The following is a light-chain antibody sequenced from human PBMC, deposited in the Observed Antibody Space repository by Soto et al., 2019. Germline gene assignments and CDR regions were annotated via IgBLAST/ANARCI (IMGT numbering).Light chain of an antibody. CDR3: QQYGSSPYT. CDR2: GAS. V-gene: IGKV3-20*01. Sequence: EIVLTQSPCTLSLSPGERATLSCRASQSVSTSFFSCYQQKPGQAPRLLMYGASNRGSGIPSRFSGSGSGTDFTLTISRLEPGDFAVYYCQQYGSSPYTFGRGTQLEIK. CDR1: QSVSTSF. J-gene: IGKJ2*01.